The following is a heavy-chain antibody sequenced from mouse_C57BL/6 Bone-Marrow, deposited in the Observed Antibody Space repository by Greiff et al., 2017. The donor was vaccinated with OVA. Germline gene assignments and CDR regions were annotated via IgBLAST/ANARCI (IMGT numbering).Heavy chain of an antibody. V-gene: IGHV1-42*01. CDR1: GYSFTGYY. D-gene: IGHD1-1*01. J-gene: IGHJ2*01. CDR3: AREPLITTVVARDY. CDR2: INPSTGGT. Sequence: ESGPELVKPGASVKISCKASGYSFTGYYMNWVKQSPEKSLEWIGEINPSTGGTTYNQKFKAKATLTVDKSSSTAYMQLKSLTSEASAVYYCAREPLITTVVARDYWGQGTTLTVSS.